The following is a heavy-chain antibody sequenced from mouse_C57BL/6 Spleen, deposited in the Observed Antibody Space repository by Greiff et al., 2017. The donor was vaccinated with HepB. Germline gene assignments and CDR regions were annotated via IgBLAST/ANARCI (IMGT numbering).Heavy chain of an antibody. V-gene: IGHV1-69*01. CDR2: IDPSDSYT. Sequence: QVQLQQPGAELVMPGASVKLSCKASGYTFTSYWMYWVKQRPGQGLEWIGEIDPSDSYTNYNQKFKGKSTLTVDKSSSTAYMQLSSLTSEDSAVYYCARDSSGPYAMDYWGQGTSVTVSS. CDR3: ARDSSGPYAMDY. D-gene: IGHD3-2*02. J-gene: IGHJ4*01. CDR1: GYTFTSYW.